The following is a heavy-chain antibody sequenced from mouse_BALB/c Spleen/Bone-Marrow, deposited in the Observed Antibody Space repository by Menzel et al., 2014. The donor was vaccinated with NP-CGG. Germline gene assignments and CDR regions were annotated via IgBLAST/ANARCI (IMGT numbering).Heavy chain of an antibody. V-gene: IGHV5-9*02. CDR2: ISSGGSYT. D-gene: IGHD2-12*01. CDR1: GFAFSSYE. Sequence: EVKLMESGGGLVRPGGSLKLSCAASGFAFSSYEMSWVRQTPEKRLEWVATISSGGSYTYYPDSVKGRFAISGDNARNALYLQRSSLRSEDTALYYCARQLLYAMDYWGQGTSVTVPS. J-gene: IGHJ4*01. CDR3: ARQLLYAMDY.